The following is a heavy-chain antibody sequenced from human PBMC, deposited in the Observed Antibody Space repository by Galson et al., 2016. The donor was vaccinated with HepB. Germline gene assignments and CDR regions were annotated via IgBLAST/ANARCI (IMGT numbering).Heavy chain of an antibody. CDR1: GFSLRTSGMC. D-gene: IGHD1-1*01. CDR2: IDGDGDK. CDR3: ARIRVDAYNHGAFDI. J-gene: IGHJ3*02. V-gene: IGHV2-70*11. Sequence: PALVKPTQTLTLTCTFSGFSLRTSGMCVNWIRQPPGKALEWLARIDGDGDKYYSTSLRTRLTISRDTSKNKVVLTMANMDPMDTATYFYARIRVDAYNHGAFDIWGRGTMVAVSS.